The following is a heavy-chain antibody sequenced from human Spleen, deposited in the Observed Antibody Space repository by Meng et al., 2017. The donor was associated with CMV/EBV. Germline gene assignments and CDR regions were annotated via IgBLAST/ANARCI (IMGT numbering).Heavy chain of an antibody. D-gene: IGHD3-3*01. CDR2: VSYSGTT. Sequence: SGVTSFWGWVRQPPGKGLEWVGSVSYSGTTYYNPSLKSRVTISIDKSNDQFSLNLGSVTAAETAVYYCARRKGDFWSGLELGYFDYWGQGILVTVSS. V-gene: IGHV4-39*01. CDR3: ARRKGDFWSGLELGYFDY. CDR1: SGVTSF. J-gene: IGHJ4*02.